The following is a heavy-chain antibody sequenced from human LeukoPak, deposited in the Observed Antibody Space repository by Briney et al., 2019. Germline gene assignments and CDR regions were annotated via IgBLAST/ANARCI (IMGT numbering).Heavy chain of an antibody. CDR1: GGSFSGYY. CDR2: INHSGST. V-gene: IGHV4-34*01. J-gene: IGHJ4*02. Sequence: SETLSLTCAVYGGSFSGYYWSWIRQPPGKGLEWIGEINHSGSTNYNPSLKSRVTISVDTSKNQFSLKLSSVTAADTAVYYCARGEWLGDSDYWGQGTLVTASS. D-gene: IGHD6-19*01. CDR3: ARGEWLGDSDY.